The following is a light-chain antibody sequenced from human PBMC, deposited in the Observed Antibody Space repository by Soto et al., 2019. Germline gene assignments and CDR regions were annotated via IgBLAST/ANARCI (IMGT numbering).Light chain of an antibody. CDR3: QQYHLYWT. CDR1: QSVSTY. J-gene: IGKJ1*01. CDR2: AAS. V-gene: IGKV1-39*01. Sequence: DIQMTQSPSSLSASVGDRVTITCRASQSVSTYLNWYQQKPGQAPKLLIYAASTLQSGVPSRFSGSGSGAEFTLTIDNLQPEDFATYYCQQYHLYWTFGPGTKVDNK.